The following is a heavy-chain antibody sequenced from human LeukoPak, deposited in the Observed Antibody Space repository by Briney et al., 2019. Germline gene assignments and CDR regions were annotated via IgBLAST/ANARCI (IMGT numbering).Heavy chain of an antibody. J-gene: IGHJ4*02. Sequence: GGSLRLSCAASGFTFSSYAMSWVRQAPGKGLGWVSAISGSGGSTYYADSVKGRFTISRDNSKNTLYLQMNSLRAEDTAVYYCASAGGDILTGYYGPDYWGQGTLVTVSS. D-gene: IGHD3-9*01. CDR2: ISGSGGST. CDR1: GFTFSSYA. V-gene: IGHV3-23*01. CDR3: ASAGGDILTGYYGPDY.